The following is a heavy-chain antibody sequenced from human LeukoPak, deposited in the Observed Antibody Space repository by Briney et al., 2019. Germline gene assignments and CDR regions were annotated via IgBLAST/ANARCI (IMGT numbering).Heavy chain of an antibody. CDR2: ISWNSGSI. CDR3: ASQTIAAAQTDY. CDR1: GFTFSSYA. Sequence: PGGSLRLSCAASGFTFSSYAMSWVRQAPGKGLEWVSGISWNSGSIGYVDSVKGRFTISRDNAKNSLYLHMSSLRAEDTAVYYCASQTIAAAQTDYWGQGTLVTVSS. D-gene: IGHD6-13*01. V-gene: IGHV3-20*04. J-gene: IGHJ4*02.